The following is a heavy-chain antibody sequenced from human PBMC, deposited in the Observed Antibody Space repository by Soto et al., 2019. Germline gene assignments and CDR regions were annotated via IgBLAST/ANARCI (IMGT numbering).Heavy chain of an antibody. Sequence: VKVSCKASGGTFSSYAISWVRQAPGKGLELMGGIIPIFGTANYAQKFQGRVTITADESTSTAYMELSSLRSEDTAVYYCARVVYAIGYYYGMDVWGQGTTVTVSS. CDR1: GGTFSSYA. J-gene: IGHJ6*02. CDR2: IIPIFGTA. D-gene: IGHD2-8*01. CDR3: ARVVYAIGYYYGMDV. V-gene: IGHV1-69*13.